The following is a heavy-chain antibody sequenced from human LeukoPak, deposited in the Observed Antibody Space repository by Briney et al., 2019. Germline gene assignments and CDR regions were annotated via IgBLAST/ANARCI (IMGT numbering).Heavy chain of an antibody. CDR3: ARGEAVAGTGDY. V-gene: IGHV1-8*03. Sequence: GASVKVSCKASGYTFTSYGINWVRQATGQGLEWMGWMNPNSGNTGYAQKFQGRVTITRNTSISTAYMELSSLRSEDTAVYYCARGEAVAGTGDYWGQGTLVTVSS. CDR2: MNPNSGNT. CDR1: GYTFTSYG. D-gene: IGHD6-19*01. J-gene: IGHJ4*02.